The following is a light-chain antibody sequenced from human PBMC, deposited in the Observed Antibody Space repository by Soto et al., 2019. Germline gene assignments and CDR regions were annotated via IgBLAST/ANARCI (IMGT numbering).Light chain of an antibody. CDR1: QNISNY. Sequence: IVLTQSPATLSLSPGKRATLSCRASQNISNYLIWYQQKPGQAPRLLIYDVSNRAAGIPARFSGSGSGTDFTLTISSLEPEDFAAYYCQQYDSSPRTFGQGTKVDIK. CDR2: DVS. J-gene: IGKJ1*01. V-gene: IGKV3-11*01. CDR3: QQYDSSPRT.